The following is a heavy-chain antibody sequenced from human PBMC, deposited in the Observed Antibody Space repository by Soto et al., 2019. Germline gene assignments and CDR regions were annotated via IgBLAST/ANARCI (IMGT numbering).Heavy chain of an antibody. D-gene: IGHD5-18*01. Sequence: SETLSLTCAVYGGSFSGYYWSWIRQPPGKGLEWIGEINHSGSTNYNPSLKSRVTISVDTSKNQFSLKLSSVTAADTAVYYCARGGGVQLWPHYYYYYGMDVWGQGTTVTVSS. V-gene: IGHV4-34*01. J-gene: IGHJ6*02. CDR3: ARGGGVQLWPHYYYYYGMDV. CDR2: INHSGST. CDR1: GGSFSGYY.